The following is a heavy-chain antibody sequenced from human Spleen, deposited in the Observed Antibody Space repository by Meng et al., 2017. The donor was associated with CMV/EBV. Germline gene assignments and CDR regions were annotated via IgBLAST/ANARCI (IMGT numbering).Heavy chain of an antibody. CDR3: ARVIGYCSSTSCLRGRFDP. J-gene: IGHJ5*02. Sequence: GSFSGYYWRWIRQPPGKGLEWIGEINHSGSTNYNPSLKSRVTISVDTSKNQFSLKLSSVTAADTAVYYCARVIGYCSSTSCLRGRFDPWGQGTLVTV. CDR2: INHSGST. D-gene: IGHD2-2*01. CDR1: GSFSGYY. V-gene: IGHV4-34*01.